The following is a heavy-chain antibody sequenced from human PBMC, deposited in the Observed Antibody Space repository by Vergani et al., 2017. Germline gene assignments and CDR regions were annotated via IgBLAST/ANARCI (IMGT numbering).Heavy chain of an antibody. Sequence: EVQLLQSGGGVIQPGGSVRLSCAASGFTFSACPMTWVRQAPGKGLEWVSTISARSPSTYYADPVKGRFTIAGDKSTNILYLQMNSLRAEDTAVYYCARLSYDTTPYLQGGYDCWGQGTLVSVSS. CDR2: ISARSPST. CDR3: ARLSYDTTPYLQGGYDC. D-gene: IGHD3-22*01. J-gene: IGHJ4*02. V-gene: IGHV3-23*01. CDR1: GFTFSACP.